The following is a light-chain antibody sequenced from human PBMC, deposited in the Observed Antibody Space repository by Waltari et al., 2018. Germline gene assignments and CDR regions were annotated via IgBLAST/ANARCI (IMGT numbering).Light chain of an antibody. CDR3: CSYAGSRTYV. V-gene: IGLV2-23*02. Sequence: QSALTQPASVSGSPGQSITISCTGTSSDVGNFNLVSWYQQHPGNVPKLILSEFSKRPSGVSNHFAGSKSGNTASLTISGLRAEDEADYYCCSYAGSRTYVFGTGTKVTVL. CDR2: EFS. J-gene: IGLJ1*01. CDR1: SSDVGNFNL.